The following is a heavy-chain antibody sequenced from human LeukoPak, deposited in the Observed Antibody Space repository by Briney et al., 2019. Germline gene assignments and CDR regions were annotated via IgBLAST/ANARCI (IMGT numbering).Heavy chain of an antibody. CDR1: GFTFSSYW. V-gene: IGHV3-74*01. CDR3: AREGSGSYYYYYYYMDV. J-gene: IGHJ6*03. Sequence: PGGSLRLSCAASGFTFSSYWMHWVRQAPGMGLVWVSRINSDGSSTSYADSVKGRFTISRDNAKNTLYLQMNSLRAEDTAVYYCAREGSGSYYYYYYYMDVWGKGTTVTISS. CDR2: INSDGSST. D-gene: IGHD1-26*01.